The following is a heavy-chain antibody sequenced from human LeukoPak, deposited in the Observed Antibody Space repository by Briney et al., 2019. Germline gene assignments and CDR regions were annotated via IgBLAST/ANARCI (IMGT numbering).Heavy chain of an antibody. CDR2: IYISGST. D-gene: IGHD1-26*01. CDR1: GGSISSYF. Sequence: SETLSLTCTVSGGSISSYFWSWIRQPAGKGLEWIGRIYISGSTNYIPSLKSRVTMSVDTSRRQFSLKLSSVTAADTAVYFCARGERSYYDYWGQGTLVTVSS. J-gene: IGHJ4*02. CDR3: ARGERSYYDY. V-gene: IGHV4-4*07.